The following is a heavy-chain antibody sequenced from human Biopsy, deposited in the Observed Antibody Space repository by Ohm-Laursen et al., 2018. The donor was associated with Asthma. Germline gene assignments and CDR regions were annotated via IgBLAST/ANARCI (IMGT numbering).Heavy chain of an antibody. CDR1: GYTFISYA. D-gene: IGHD1-26*01. Sequence: ASSVKVSCKASGYTFISYAIHWVRQAPGQRLEWMGWINAGNGNTKYSQKFQGRVTMTRDTSTSTVCMELSSLRSEDTAVYYCARAGALIVGATMGYWGQGTLVTVSS. CDR2: INAGNGNT. CDR3: ARAGALIVGATMGY. V-gene: IGHV1-3*01. J-gene: IGHJ4*02.